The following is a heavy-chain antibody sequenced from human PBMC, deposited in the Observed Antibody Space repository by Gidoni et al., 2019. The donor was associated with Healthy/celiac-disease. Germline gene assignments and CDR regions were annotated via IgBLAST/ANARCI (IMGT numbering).Heavy chain of an antibody. D-gene: IGHD4-17*01. Sequence: QLQLQESGPGLVKPSETLSLTCTVSGGSISSSSYYWGWIRQPPGKGLEWIGSIYYSGSTYYNPSLKSRVTISVDTSKNQFSLKLSSVTAADTAVYYCARMRGTYGDPLLDYWGQGTLVTVSS. J-gene: IGHJ4*02. CDR1: GGSISSSSYY. CDR2: IYYSGST. CDR3: ARMRGTYGDPLLDY. V-gene: IGHV4-39*01.